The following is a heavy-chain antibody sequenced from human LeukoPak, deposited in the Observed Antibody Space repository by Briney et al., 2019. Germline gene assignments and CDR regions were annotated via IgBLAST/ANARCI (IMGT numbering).Heavy chain of an antibody. D-gene: IGHD2-15*01. CDR2: IHPNSGGT. CDR3: ARALCSGAYCYLFDY. CDR1: GYSFTGYY. V-gene: IGHV1-2*02. J-gene: IGHJ4*02. Sequence: ASVKVSCKASGYSFTGYYMHWVRQAPGQGLEWMGWIHPNSGGTNYAQKFQGRVTMTRDTSISTAYMELSSLRSDDTAVYYCARALCSGAYCYLFDYWGQGTLVTVSS.